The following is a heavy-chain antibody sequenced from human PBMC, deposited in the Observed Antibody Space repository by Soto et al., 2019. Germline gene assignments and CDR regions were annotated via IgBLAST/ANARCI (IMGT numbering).Heavy chain of an antibody. V-gene: IGHV3-48*02. CDR2: INKRGVT. Sequence: EVHLVESGGGLVQPGGSLKLSCATSGFILTNHDMNWVRQVPGKALEWVSYINKRGVTHYADSVMGRFTISRDIAKNSVEMELKSLRDDDTAVYYCARDPAASVGIDCWGRGTLLTVS. CDR1: GFILTNHD. CDR3: ARDPAASVGIDC. D-gene: IGHD2-15*01. J-gene: IGHJ4*02.